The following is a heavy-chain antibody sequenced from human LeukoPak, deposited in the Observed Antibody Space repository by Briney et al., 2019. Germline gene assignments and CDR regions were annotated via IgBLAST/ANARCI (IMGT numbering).Heavy chain of an antibody. CDR2: IYYSGST. CDR3: AREWGRSWYKGYYYGMDV. CDR1: GGSISSYY. D-gene: IGHD6-13*01. Sequence: PSETLSLTCTVSGGSISSYYWSWIRQPPGKGLEWIGYIYYSGSTNYNPSLKSRVTISVDTSKNQFSLKLSSVTAADTAVYYCAREWGRSWYKGYYYGMDVWGQGTTVTVSS. V-gene: IGHV4-59*01. J-gene: IGHJ6*02.